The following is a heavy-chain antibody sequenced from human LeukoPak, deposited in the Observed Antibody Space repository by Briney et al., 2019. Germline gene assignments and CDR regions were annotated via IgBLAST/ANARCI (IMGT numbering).Heavy chain of an antibody. J-gene: IGHJ4*02. CDR2: IYSSGTT. V-gene: IGHV4-61*02. CDR1: GGSISSGSYY. Sequence: SQTLSLTCTVSGGSISSGSYYWSWIRQPAGKGLEWIGRIYSSGTTNYNPSLKSRVTISVDTSKNQFSLNLNSVTAADTAVYYCARDLSQYSYGTFDYWGQGTLVTVSS. CDR3: ARDLSQYSYGTFDY. D-gene: IGHD5-18*01.